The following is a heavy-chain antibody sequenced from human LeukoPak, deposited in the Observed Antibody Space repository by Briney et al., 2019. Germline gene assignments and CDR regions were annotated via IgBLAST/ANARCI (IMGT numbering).Heavy chain of an antibody. J-gene: IGHJ4*02. CDR3: ARLSTVTTSFDY. Sequence: SETLSLTCTVSGGSISSYYWSWIRQPAGKGLEWIGRIYTSGTTLYNPSLKSRVTMSVDTSKNQFSLKLSSVTAADTAVYYCARLSTVTTSFDYWGQGTLVTVSS. CDR2: IYTSGTT. V-gene: IGHV4-4*07. CDR1: GGSISSYY. D-gene: IGHD4-17*01.